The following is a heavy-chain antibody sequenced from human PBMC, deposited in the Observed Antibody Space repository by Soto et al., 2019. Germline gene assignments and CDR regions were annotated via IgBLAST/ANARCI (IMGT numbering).Heavy chain of an antibody. CDR3: AKDLSWGQCDY. J-gene: IGHJ4*02. Sequence: EVQLVESGGGLIQPGGSLRLSCAGSGFSFSSYWMHWVRQDPGKGLVWISSVNTDETTKFYAGSVKGRFTVSRDNAKNTLYLQMNSLRAEDTAVYYCAKDLSWGQCDYWGQGTLVTVSS. D-gene: IGHD3-16*01. V-gene: IGHV3-74*01. CDR1: GFSFSSYW. CDR2: VNTDETTK.